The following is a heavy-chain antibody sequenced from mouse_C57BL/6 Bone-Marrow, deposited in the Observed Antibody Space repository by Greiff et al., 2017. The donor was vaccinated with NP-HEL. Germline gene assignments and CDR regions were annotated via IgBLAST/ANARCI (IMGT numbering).Heavy chain of an antibody. CDR3: ARKNYGSLWYFDV. Sequence: VKLVESGPGLVAPSQRLSITCTVSGFSLTSYAISWVRQPPGKGLEWLGVIWTGGGTNYNSALKSRLSISKDNSKSQVFLKMNSLQTDDTARYYCARKNYGSLWYFDVWGTGTTVTVPS. D-gene: IGHD1-1*01. V-gene: IGHV2-9-1*01. CDR1: GFSLTSYA. J-gene: IGHJ1*03. CDR2: IWTGGGT.